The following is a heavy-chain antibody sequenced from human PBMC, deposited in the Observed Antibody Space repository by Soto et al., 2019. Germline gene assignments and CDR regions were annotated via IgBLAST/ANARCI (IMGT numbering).Heavy chain of an antibody. D-gene: IGHD2-2*02. V-gene: IGHV1-69*01. CDR2: IIPIFGTA. CDR1: GGTFSSYA. J-gene: IGHJ6*02. Sequence: QVQLVQSGAEVKKPGSSVKVSCKASGGTFSSYAISWVRQAPGQGLEWMGGIIPIFGTANYAQKFQGRVTITADESTSTADMGLSSLRSEDTAVYYGARDIVVVPAAIRSGEYYSDGMDVWGQGTTVTVSS. CDR3: ARDIVVVPAAIRSGEYYSDGMDV.